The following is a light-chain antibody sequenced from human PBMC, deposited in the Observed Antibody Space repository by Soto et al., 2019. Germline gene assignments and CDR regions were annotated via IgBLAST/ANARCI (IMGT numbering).Light chain of an antibody. CDR3: QQYGSSPPWT. CDR2: GSS. J-gene: IGKJ1*01. CDR1: QSVYSNY. V-gene: IGKV3-20*01. Sequence: EILLTQSPGTLSLLPGERATLSCRASQSVYSNYLAWYQQKPGQAPRLLISGSSSRATGIPDRFSGSGSGTDFTLTISRLEPEDFAVYYCQQYGSSPPWTFGQGTKVDIK.